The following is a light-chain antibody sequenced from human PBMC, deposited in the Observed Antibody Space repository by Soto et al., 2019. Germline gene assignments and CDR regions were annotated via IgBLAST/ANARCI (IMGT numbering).Light chain of an antibody. Sequence: QSALTQPASVSGSPGQSITISCTGTSSDVGGYNYVSWYQQHPGKAPKLMIYDVSNRPSGVSNRFSGSKSGNTASLTISGLQAEDEADYCCSSYTSSSTSNYVFGTGTKLTVL. V-gene: IGLV2-14*01. J-gene: IGLJ1*01. CDR3: SSYTSSSTSNYV. CDR2: DVS. CDR1: SSDVGGYNY.